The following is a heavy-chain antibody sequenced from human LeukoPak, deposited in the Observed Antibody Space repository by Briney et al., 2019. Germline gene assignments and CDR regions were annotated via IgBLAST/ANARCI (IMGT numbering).Heavy chain of an antibody. Sequence: GRSLRLSCAASGFTFSSYGMHWVRQAPGKGLEWVAVISYDGSNKYYADSVKGRFTISRDNSKNTLYLQMNSLRAEDTAVYYCAKDAEPYYDILTGHHFDYWGQGTLVTVSS. CDR1: GFTFSSYG. V-gene: IGHV3-30*18. CDR2: ISYDGSNK. J-gene: IGHJ4*02. CDR3: AKDAEPYYDILTGHHFDY. D-gene: IGHD3-9*01.